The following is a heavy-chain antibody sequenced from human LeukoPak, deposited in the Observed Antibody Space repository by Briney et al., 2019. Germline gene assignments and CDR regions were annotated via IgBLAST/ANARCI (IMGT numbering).Heavy chain of an antibody. CDR3: AKYGLSPYFDY. CDR1: GYTFTNYH. D-gene: IGHD4-17*01. V-gene: IGHV1-46*01. CDR2: INPSGGST. Sequence: ASVKVSCKASGYTFTNYHIHWVRQAPGQGLEWMGIINPSGGSTSNAQKFQGRVTMTRDMSTSTVYMELNSLTSEDMAIYYCAKYGLSPYFDYWGQGTLVTVSS. J-gene: IGHJ4*02.